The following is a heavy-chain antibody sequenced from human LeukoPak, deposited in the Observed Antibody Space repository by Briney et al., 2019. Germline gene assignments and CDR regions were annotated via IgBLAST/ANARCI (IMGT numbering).Heavy chain of an antibody. CDR3: ARGVYIAAAQYGY. CDR1: GGSISSYY. Sequence: TPSETLSLTCTVSGGSISSYYWSWLRQPPGKGLEWIGDIYYSGTTNYIPSLKSRVTISVDMSKNQFSLKLSSVTAADTAVYYCARGVYIAAAQYGYWGQGTLVTVSS. CDR2: IYYSGTT. D-gene: IGHD6-13*01. V-gene: IGHV4-59*01. J-gene: IGHJ4*02.